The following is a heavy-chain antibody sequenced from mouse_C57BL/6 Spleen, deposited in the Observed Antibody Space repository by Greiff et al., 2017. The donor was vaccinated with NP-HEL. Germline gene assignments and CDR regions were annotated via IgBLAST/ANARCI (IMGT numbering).Heavy chain of an antibody. CDR1: GYTFTSYW. V-gene: IGHV1-55*01. J-gene: IGHJ2*01. Sequence: QVQLKQSGAELVKPGASVKMSCKASGYTFTSYWITWVKQRPGQGLEWIGDIYPGSGSTNYNEKFKSKATLTVDTSSSTAYMQLSSLTSEDSAVYYCAEGIYYFDYWGQGTTLTVSS. CDR3: AEGIYYFDY. CDR2: IYPGSGST.